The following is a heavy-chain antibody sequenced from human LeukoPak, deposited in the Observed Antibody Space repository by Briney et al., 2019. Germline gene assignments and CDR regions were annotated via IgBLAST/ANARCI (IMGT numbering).Heavy chain of an antibody. D-gene: IGHD3-22*01. Sequence: GGSLRLSCAASGFTFSSSGMHWVRQAPGKGLEWVAVISNDEISTYYADSVQGRFTISRDNSKNTLYLQMNSLRAEDTAVYYCARVPGYDSSGYFDYWGQGTLVTVSS. CDR2: ISNDEIST. J-gene: IGHJ4*02. CDR1: GFTFSSSG. CDR3: ARVPGYDSSGYFDY. V-gene: IGHV3-30*03.